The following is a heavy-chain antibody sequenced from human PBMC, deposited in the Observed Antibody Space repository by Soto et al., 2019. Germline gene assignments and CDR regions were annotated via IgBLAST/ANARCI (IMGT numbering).Heavy chain of an antibody. D-gene: IGHD1-7*01. CDR3: ARDRTSLRYYYGMDV. Sequence: PSETLSLTCAVYGGSFSGYYWSWIRQPPGKGLEWIGEINHSASTNYNPSLKSRVTISVDTSKNQFSLKLSSVTAADTAVYYCARDRTSLRYYYGMDVWGQGTTVTVSS. J-gene: IGHJ6*02. CDR2: INHSAST. CDR1: GGSFSGYY. V-gene: IGHV4-34*01.